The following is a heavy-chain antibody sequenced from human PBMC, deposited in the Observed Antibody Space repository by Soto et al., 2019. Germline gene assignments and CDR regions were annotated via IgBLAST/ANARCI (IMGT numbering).Heavy chain of an antibody. CDR3: AHRGGATVGLYYFDY. Sequence: SGPTLVNPTQTLTLTCTFSGFSLITTGVGVSCIRQPPGKALEWLALIYWHDDKRYSPSLKSRLTITKDTSKNQVVLTMTSMDPVDTATYYCAHRGGATVGLYYFDYWGQGALVTVSS. D-gene: IGHD3-16*01. CDR2: IYWHDDK. CDR1: GFSLITTGVG. J-gene: IGHJ4*02. V-gene: IGHV2-5*01.